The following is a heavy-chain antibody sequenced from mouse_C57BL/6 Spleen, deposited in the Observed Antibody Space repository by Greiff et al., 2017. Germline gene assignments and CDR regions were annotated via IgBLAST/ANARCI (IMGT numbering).Heavy chain of an antibody. V-gene: IGHV1-55*01. D-gene: IGHD2-1*01. CDR2: IYPGSGSP. J-gene: IGHJ4*01. CDR1: GYTFTSYW. CDR3: ARVSYGNSYYYAMDY. Sequence: QVQLQQPGAELVKPGASVKMSCKASGYTFTSYWITWVKQRPGQGLEWIGDIYPGSGSPNYNEKFKSKATLTVDTSSSTAYMQLSSLTSEDSAVYYCARVSYGNSYYYAMDYWGQGTSVTVSS.